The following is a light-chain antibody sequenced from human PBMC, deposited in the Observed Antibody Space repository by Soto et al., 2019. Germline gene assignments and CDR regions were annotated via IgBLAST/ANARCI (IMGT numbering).Light chain of an antibody. CDR2: DGS. Sequence: QSALTQPASVSGSPGQSVTISCTGTSSDVGGYNLVSWYQQHPGKAPKLMIYDGSQRPSGVANRFSGSKSGNTASLTIGGLQAEEEADYYCSSYASSSTAVFGGGTKVTVL. J-gene: IGLJ2*01. CDR1: SSDVGGYNL. CDR3: SSYASSSTAV. V-gene: IGLV2-23*01.